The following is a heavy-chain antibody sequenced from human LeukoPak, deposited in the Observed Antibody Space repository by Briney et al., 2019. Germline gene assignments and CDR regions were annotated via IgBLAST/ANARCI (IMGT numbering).Heavy chain of an antibody. CDR3: ARAAIAVAGDYHYHYMDV. Sequence: ASVKVSCKASGYTFTGHYMHWVRQAPGQGLEWIGLISPNGADTDYAQRFQGRVTMTRDTSISTDYMELSRLRSDDTAVYYCARAAIAVAGDYHYHYMDVWGKGTTVTVSS. V-gene: IGHV1-2*02. J-gene: IGHJ6*03. CDR1: GYTFTGHY. D-gene: IGHD6-19*01. CDR2: ISPNGADT.